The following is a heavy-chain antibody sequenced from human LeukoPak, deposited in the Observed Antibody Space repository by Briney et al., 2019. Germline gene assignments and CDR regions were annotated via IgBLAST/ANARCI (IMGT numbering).Heavy chain of an antibody. V-gene: IGHV4-59*12. Sequence: PSETLSLTCTVSGGSIRSYWSWIRQPAGKGLEWIGEINHSGSTNYNPSLKSRVTISVDKSKNRFSLKLNSVTAADTALYYCARKAVSGTYFDYWGQGTLVTVSS. D-gene: IGHD6-19*01. CDR1: GGSIRSY. CDR2: INHSGST. J-gene: IGHJ4*02. CDR3: ARKAVSGTYFDY.